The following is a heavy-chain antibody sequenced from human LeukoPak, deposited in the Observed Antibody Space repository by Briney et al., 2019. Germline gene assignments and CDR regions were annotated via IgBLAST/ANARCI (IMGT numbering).Heavy chain of an antibody. J-gene: IGHJ4*02. CDR1: GHSLTDLS. CDR3: VAEVIEVTMGDY. CDR2: FDIEDAET. D-gene: IGHD4-11*01. V-gene: IGHV1-24*01. Sequence: GASVKVSCKVSGHSLTDLSIHWVRQAPGKGLEWMGGFDIEDAETIHGQEFEGRVIMTEDTATETAYMELSSLKYEDTAVYYCVAEVIEVTMGDYWGQGTLVTVSS.